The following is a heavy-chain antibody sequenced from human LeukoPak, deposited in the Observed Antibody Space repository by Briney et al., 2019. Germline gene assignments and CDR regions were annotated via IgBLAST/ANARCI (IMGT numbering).Heavy chain of an antibody. J-gene: IGHJ4*02. CDR1: GFTFSDYY. CDR3: ARDPAGGDYGDYVGPFDY. CDR2: ISSSGSTI. D-gene: IGHD4-17*01. Sequence: KPGGSLRLSCAASGFTFSDYYMSWIRQAPWKGLEWVSYISSSGSTIYYADSVKGRFTISRDNSKNTLYLQMNSLRAEDTAVYYCARDPAGGDYGDYVGPFDYWGQGTLVTVSS. V-gene: IGHV3-11*04.